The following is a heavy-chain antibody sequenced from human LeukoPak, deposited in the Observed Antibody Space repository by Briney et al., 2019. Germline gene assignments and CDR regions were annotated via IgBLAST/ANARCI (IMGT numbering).Heavy chain of an antibody. Sequence: GGSLRLSCAASGFTFSDYYMSWIRQAPGKGLEWVSYISSSGSTIYYADSVKGRFTISRDNAKNSLYLQMNSLRAEDTAVYYCAKEGFRFGSSSWYSEFDYWGQGTLVTVSS. J-gene: IGHJ4*02. CDR1: GFTFSDYY. D-gene: IGHD6-13*01. V-gene: IGHV3-11*01. CDR2: ISSSGSTI. CDR3: AKEGFRFGSSSWYSEFDY.